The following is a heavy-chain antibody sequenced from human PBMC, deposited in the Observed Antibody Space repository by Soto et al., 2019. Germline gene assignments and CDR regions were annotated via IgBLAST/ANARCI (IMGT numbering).Heavy chain of an antibody. V-gene: IGHV3-21*01. J-gene: IGHJ4*02. CDR3: ATIAARHPNFDY. Sequence: PGGSLRLSCAASGFTFSSYSMNWVRQAPGKGLEWVSSISSSSSYIYYADSVKGRFTISRDNAKNSLYLQMNSLRAEDTAVYYCATIAARHPNFDYWGQGTLVTVSS. D-gene: IGHD6-6*01. CDR1: GFTFSSYS. CDR2: ISSSSSYI.